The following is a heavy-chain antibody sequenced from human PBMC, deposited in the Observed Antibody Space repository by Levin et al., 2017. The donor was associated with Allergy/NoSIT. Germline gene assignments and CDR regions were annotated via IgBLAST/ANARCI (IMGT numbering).Heavy chain of an antibody. CDR3: ARGSGAIAAAGIDY. CDR2: INHSGST. D-gene: IGHD6-13*01. V-gene: IGHV4-34*01. J-gene: IGHJ4*02. Sequence: SQTLSLTCAVYGGSFSGYYWSWIRQPPGKGLEWIGEINHSGSTNYNPSLKSRVTISVDTSKNQFSLKLSSVTAADTAVDYCARGSGAIAAAGIDYWGQGTLVTVSS. CDR1: GGSFSGYY.